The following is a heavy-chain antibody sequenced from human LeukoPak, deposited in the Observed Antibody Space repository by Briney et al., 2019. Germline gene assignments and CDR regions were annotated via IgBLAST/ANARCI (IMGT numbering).Heavy chain of an antibody. J-gene: IGHJ5*02. V-gene: IGHV5-51*01. CDR2: IYPGDSDT. CDR1: GYDFARKW. Sequence: GESLKISCKTSGYDFARKWIGCVRQMPGKGLEWMGFIYPGDSDTRYNPSFQGQVTISADKSISTTYLQWTSLKASDTAMYYCATNDYDFWSGYSTSNNWFGPWGQGTLVTVSS. D-gene: IGHD3-3*01. CDR3: ATNDYDFWSGYSTSNNWFGP.